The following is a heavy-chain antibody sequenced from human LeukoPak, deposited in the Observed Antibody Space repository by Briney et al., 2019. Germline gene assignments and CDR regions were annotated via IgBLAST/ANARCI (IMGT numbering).Heavy chain of an antibody. Sequence: GASVKVSCKASGYTFTSYDINWVRQATGQGLEWMGWMNPNSGNTGYAQKFQGRVTMTTDTSTSTAYMELRSLRSDDTAVYYCARGSRSGWYNWFDPWGQGTLVTVSS. J-gene: IGHJ5*02. CDR2: MNPNSGNT. CDR3: ARGSRSGWYNWFDP. V-gene: IGHV1-8*01. CDR1: GYTFTSYD. D-gene: IGHD6-19*01.